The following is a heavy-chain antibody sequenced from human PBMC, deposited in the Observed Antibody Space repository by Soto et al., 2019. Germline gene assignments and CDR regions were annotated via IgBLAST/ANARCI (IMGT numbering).Heavy chain of an antibody. V-gene: IGHV4-30-4*01. CDR1: GGSISSGDYY. J-gene: IGHJ4*02. Sequence: PSETLSLTCTVSGGSISSGDYYWSWIRQPPGKGLEWIGYIYYSGSTYYNPSLKSRVTISVDTSKNQFSLKLSSVTAADTAVYYCARAREDSSGYRQPWVDYWGQGTLVTVSS. CDR3: ARAREDSSGYRQPWVDY. D-gene: IGHD3-22*01. CDR2: IYYSGST.